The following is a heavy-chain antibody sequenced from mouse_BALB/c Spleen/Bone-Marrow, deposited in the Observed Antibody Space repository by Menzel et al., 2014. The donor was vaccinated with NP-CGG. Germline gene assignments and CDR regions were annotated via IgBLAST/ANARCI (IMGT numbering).Heavy chain of an antibody. CDR2: INPYNDGT. CDR1: GYTFTSYV. V-gene: IGHV1-14*01. CDR3: ARYGFYAMDY. Sequence: VQLKESGPELVKPGASVKMSCKASGYTFTSYVMHWVKQKPGQGLEWIGYINPYNDGTKYNEKFKGKAALTSDKSSSTAYMELSGLTSEDSAVYYCARYGFYAMDYWGQGTSVTVSS. J-gene: IGHJ4*01. D-gene: IGHD2-2*01.